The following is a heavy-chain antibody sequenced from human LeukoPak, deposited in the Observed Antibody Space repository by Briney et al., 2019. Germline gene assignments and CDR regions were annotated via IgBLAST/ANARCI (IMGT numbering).Heavy chain of an antibody. J-gene: IGHJ5*02. V-gene: IGHV1-46*01. CDR2: INPSGGST. Sequence: ASVKVSCKASGYTFTSYYMHWVRQAPGQGLEWMGIINPSGGSTSYAQKFQGRVTMTRDMSTSTVYMELSSLRSEDTAVYYCARVLGYGGNSGRDWFDPWGQGTLVTVSS. CDR1: GYTFTSYY. D-gene: IGHD4-23*01. CDR3: ARVLGYGGNSGRDWFDP.